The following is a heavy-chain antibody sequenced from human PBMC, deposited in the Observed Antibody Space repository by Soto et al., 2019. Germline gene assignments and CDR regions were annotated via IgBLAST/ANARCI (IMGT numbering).Heavy chain of an antibody. Sequence: QPGGSLRLSCAASGFTFSSYGMHWVRQAPGKGLEWVAVISYDGSNKYYADSVKGRFTISRDNSKNTLYLQMNSLRAEDTAVYYCAKSGEGYAYYYGMDVWGQGTTVTVSS. CDR2: ISYDGSNK. CDR1: GFTFSSYG. D-gene: IGHD5-12*01. CDR3: AKSGEGYAYYYGMDV. J-gene: IGHJ6*02. V-gene: IGHV3-30*18.